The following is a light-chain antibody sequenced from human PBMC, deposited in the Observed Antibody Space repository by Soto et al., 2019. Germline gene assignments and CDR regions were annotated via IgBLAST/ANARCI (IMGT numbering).Light chain of an antibody. CDR1: KSISSY. CDR2: AAS. V-gene: IGKV1-39*01. J-gene: IGKJ1*01. CDR3: QQCYATPRT. Sequence: DIQMTQSPSSLSASVGDRVTITCRASKSISSYLNWYQQKPGKAPKLLIYAASSLQSGVPSRFSSSGSGTDFTLTISSLQPEDFATYYCQQCYATPRTFGQGSKVEIK.